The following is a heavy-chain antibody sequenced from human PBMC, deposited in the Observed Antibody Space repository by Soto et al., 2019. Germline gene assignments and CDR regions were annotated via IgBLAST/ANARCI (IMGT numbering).Heavy chain of an antibody. J-gene: IGHJ6*02. V-gene: IGHV4-39*01. Sequence: SETLSLTCTVSGGSISSSSYYWGWIRQPPGKGLEWIGSIYYSGSTYYNPSLKSRVTISVDTSKNQFSLKLSSVTAADTAVYYCARTIPLIAAAGTYYYYCGMDVWGQGTTVTVS. CDR2: IYYSGST. CDR1: GGSISSSSYY. D-gene: IGHD6-13*01. CDR3: ARTIPLIAAAGTYYYYCGMDV.